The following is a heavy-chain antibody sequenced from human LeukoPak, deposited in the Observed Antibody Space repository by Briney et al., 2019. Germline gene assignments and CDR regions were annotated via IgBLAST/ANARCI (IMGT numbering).Heavy chain of an antibody. CDR3: AAAVAGRYFDL. D-gene: IGHD6-19*01. Sequence: TSVKVSCKASGLTFTSSAVQWVRQARGQRLEWIGWIVVGSGNTNYAQKFQERVTITRDMSTSTAYMELSSLRSEDTAVYYCAAAVAGRYFDLWGRGTLVTVSS. CDR2: IVVGSGNT. CDR1: GLTFTSSA. J-gene: IGHJ2*01. V-gene: IGHV1-58*01.